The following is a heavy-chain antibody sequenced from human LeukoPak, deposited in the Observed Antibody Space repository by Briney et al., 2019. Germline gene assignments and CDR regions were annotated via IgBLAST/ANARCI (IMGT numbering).Heavy chain of an antibody. CDR2: ISYDGSNK. J-gene: IGHJ4*02. D-gene: IGHD3-10*01. V-gene: IGHV3-30*04. CDR1: GFTFSSYA. CDR3: AREIGSRGGLGNYFDY. Sequence: PGGSLRLFCAASGFTFSSYAMHWVRQAPGKGLEWVAVISYDGSNKYYADSVKGRFTISRDNSKNTLYLQMNSLRAEDTAVYYCAREIGSRGGLGNYFDYWVQGTLVTVSS.